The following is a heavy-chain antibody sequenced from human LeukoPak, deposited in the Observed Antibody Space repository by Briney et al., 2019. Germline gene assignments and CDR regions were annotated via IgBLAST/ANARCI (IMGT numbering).Heavy chain of an antibody. V-gene: IGHV4-4*02. CDR1: GGSISSSNW. Sequence: PSETLSLTCAVSGGSISSSNWWGWVRQPPGKGLEWIGEIYHSGSTNYNPSLKSRVTISVDKSKNQFSLKLSSVTAADTAVYYCARLFGDPEYYFDYWGQGTLVTVSS. J-gene: IGHJ4*02. CDR2: IYHSGST. D-gene: IGHD3-16*01. CDR3: ARLFGDPEYYFDY.